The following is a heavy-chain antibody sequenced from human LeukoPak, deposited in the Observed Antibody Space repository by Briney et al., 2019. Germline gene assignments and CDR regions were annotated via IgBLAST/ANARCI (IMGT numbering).Heavy chain of an antibody. CDR3: AKRTPYSDAFDI. J-gene: IGHJ3*02. CDR1: GFTFSSFA. D-gene: IGHD2-15*01. V-gene: IGHV3-23*01. CDR2: ISGSGGST. Sequence: GGSLRLSCAASGFTFSSFAMNWFRQAPGKGLEWVSSISGSGGSTYYADSVKGRFTISRDNSKNTLYLQMSSLRAEDTAIYYCAKRTPYSDAFDIWGQGTMVTVSS.